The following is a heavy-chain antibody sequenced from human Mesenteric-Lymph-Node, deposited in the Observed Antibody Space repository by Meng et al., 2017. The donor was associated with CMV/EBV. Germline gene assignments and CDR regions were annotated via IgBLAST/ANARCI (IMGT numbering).Heavy chain of an antibody. Sequence: GESLKISCAASGFTFSSYAMSWVRQAPGKGLEWVSAISGSGGSTYYADSVKGRFTISRDNSKNTLYLQMNSLRAEDTAVYYCAKDQVGSKYQLTPYYFDYWGQGTLVTVSS. J-gene: IGHJ4*02. V-gene: IGHV3-23*01. CDR3: AKDQVGSKYQLTPYYFDY. CDR2: ISGSGGST. CDR1: GFTFSSYA. D-gene: IGHD2-2*01.